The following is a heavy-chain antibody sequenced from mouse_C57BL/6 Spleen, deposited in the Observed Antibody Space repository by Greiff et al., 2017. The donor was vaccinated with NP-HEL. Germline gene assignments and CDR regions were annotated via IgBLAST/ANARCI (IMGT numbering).Heavy chain of an antibody. CDR3: ASYGSSGYFDV. V-gene: IGHV2-3*01. Sequence: VQLQQSGPGLVAPSQSLSITLTSYGVSWVRQPPGKGLEWLGVIWGDGSTNYHSALISRLSISKDNSKSQVFLKLNSLQTDDTATYYCASYGSSGYFDVWGTGTTVTVSS. J-gene: IGHJ1*03. CDR2: IWGDGST. D-gene: IGHD1-1*01. CDR1: TSYG.